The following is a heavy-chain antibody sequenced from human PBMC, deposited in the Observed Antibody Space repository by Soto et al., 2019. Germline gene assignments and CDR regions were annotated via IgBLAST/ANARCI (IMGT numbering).Heavy chain of an antibody. J-gene: IGHJ6*02. CDR3: ARDLEDGMDV. CDR1: GGSISSGGYY. CDR2: IYYSGST. Sequence: ASETLSLTCTVSGGSISSGGYYWSWIRQHPGKGLEWIGYIYYSGSTYYNPSLKSRVTISVDTSKNQFSLKLSSVTAADTAVYYCARDLEDGMDVWGQGTTVTVSS. D-gene: IGHD3-3*01. V-gene: IGHV4-31*03.